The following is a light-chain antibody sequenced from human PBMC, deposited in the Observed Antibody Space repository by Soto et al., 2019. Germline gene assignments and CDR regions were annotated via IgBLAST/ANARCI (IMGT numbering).Light chain of an antibody. J-gene: IGKJ2*01. CDR2: DAY. V-gene: IGKV3-15*01. CDR3: QQCYNTPYT. CDR1: QSFRGL. Sequence: EIVMTQSPATQSASPGERATTSCRASQSFRGLLAWYQQQPGQAPRLLIYDAYNRATGIPARFSGSGSGTEFTLTISSLQSEDFAVYYCQQCYNTPYTFGQGTKVDI.